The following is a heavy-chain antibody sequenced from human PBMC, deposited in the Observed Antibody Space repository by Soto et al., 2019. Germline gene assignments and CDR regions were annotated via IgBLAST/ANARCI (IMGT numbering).Heavy chain of an antibody. CDR2: ISSSSSTR. Sequence: GGSLRLSCSASGFTFSSHNMNWVRQAPGKGLDWVSYISSSSSTRFYADSVKGRFTISRDTSASTVYMEVSSLRSEDTAVYYCARAAYYYESSGYYPGDYWGQGTLVTVSS. D-gene: IGHD3-22*01. CDR3: ARAAYYYESSGYYPGDY. V-gene: IGHV3-48*01. CDR1: GFTFSSHN. J-gene: IGHJ4*02.